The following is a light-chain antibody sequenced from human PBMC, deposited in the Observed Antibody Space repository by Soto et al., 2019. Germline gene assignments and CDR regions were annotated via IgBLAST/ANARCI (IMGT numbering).Light chain of an antibody. J-gene: IGKJ3*01. CDR1: QSVSSNY. CDR3: QHYGSSPPEVT. CDR2: GAS. V-gene: IGKV3-20*01. Sequence: EIVLTQSPGTLSLSPGERATLSCRASQSVSSNYLAWYQQRPGQAPRLLIFGASYRAAGIPDRFSGSGSGTDFILTISRLEPEDFAVDYCQHYGSSPPEVTFGPGTKVDSK.